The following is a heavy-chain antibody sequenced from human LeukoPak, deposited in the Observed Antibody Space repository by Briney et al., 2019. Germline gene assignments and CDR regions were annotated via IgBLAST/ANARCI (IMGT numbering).Heavy chain of an antibody. Sequence: SETLSLTCTVSGGSISSYYWSWIRQPPGKRLEWIGYIYYIGSTNYNPSLKSRVTISVDTSKNQFSLKLSSVTAADTAVYYCARDRGWVTDYWGQGTLVTVSS. V-gene: IGHV4-59*01. CDR1: GGSISSYY. J-gene: IGHJ4*02. D-gene: IGHD4-23*01. CDR2: IYYIGST. CDR3: ARDRGWVTDY.